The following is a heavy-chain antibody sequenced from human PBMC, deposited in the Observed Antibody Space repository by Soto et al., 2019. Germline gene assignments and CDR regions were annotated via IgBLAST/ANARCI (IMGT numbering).Heavy chain of an antibody. CDR2: ISWNSGSI. J-gene: IGHJ6*02. D-gene: IGHD3-10*01. V-gene: IGHV3-9*01. CDR1: GFTFDDYA. CDR3: AKDIKGAGYYGSGSYPITYYYYGMDV. Sequence: GGSLRLSCAASGFTFDDYAMHWVRQAPGKGLEWVSGISWNSGSIGYADSVKGRFTISRDNAKNSLYLQMNSLRAEDTALYYCAKDIKGAGYYGSGSYPITYYYYGMDVWGQGTTVTVSS.